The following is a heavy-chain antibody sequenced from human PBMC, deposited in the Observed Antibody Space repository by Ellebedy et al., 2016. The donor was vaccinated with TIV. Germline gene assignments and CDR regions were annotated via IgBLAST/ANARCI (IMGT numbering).Heavy chain of an antibody. CDR1: GYSFTGYY. V-gene: IGHV1-18*04. CDR3: ARDNTVGGTNWFDP. D-gene: IGHD6-19*01. Sequence: AASVKVSCKASGYSFTGYYIHWVRQAPGQGLEWMGWISGLNGKTKYERTVQGRVTLTTDTAARTVYMELTSLRSDDTAVYYCARDNTVGGTNWFDPWGQGTLVIVSS. J-gene: IGHJ5*02. CDR2: ISGLNGKT.